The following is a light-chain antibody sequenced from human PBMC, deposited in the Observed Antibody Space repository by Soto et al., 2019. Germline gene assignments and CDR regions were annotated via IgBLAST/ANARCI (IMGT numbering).Light chain of an antibody. V-gene: IGLV2-8*01. J-gene: IGLJ1*01. Sequence: QSALTQPPSASGSPGQSVTISCTGTSSDVGAYNYVSWYQQHPGKAPKLMIYEVSKRPSGVPDRFSASKSGNTASLTVSGLQAEDEADYYFVSYAGSKNVFGTGTKVTVL. CDR2: EVS. CDR1: SSDVGAYNY. CDR3: VSYAGSKNV.